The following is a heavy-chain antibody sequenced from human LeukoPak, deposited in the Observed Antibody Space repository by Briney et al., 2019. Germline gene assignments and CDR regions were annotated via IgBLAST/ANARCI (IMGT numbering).Heavy chain of an antibody. CDR1: GFTFDDYG. D-gene: IGHD3-16*01. Sequence: GGSLRLSCAASGFTFDDYGMSWVRQAPGKGLEWVSGINWNGGSTGYADSVKGRFTISRGNAKNSLYLQMNSLRAEDTALYYCARDPQDYDYVWGSYVRWGQGTLVTVSS. J-gene: IGHJ4*02. CDR3: ARDPQDYDYVWGSYVR. V-gene: IGHV3-20*04. CDR2: INWNGGST.